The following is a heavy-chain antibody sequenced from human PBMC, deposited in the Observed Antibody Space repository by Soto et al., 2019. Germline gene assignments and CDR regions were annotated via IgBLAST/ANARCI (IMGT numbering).Heavy chain of an antibody. CDR2: MHADGTRT. V-gene: IGHV3-74*01. Sequence: EEQLVESGGGLVQPGGSLRLPCAASGFTFTEYWMHWVRQVPGKGLVWVSRMHADGTRTSYADSVKGRFTISRDNAKNTVYLQMNSLRAEDTAVFYCARGLKNYYGTDVWGQGTTVTVSS. CDR3: ARGLKNYYGTDV. J-gene: IGHJ6*02. CDR1: GFTFTEYW. D-gene: IGHD3-16*01.